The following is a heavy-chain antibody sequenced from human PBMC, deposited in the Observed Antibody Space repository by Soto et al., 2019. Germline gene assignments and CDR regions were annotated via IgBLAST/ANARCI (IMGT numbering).Heavy chain of an antibody. Sequence: SGGSLRLSCAASGFTFSSYEMNWVRQAPGKGLEWVSYISSSGSTIYYADSVKGRFTISRDNAKNSLYLQMNSLRAEDTAVYYCAGYYYDSSGYYVQDYWGQGTLVTVSS. CDR3: AGYYYDSSGYYVQDY. CDR1: GFTFSSYE. J-gene: IGHJ4*02. CDR2: ISSSGSTI. D-gene: IGHD3-22*01. V-gene: IGHV3-48*03.